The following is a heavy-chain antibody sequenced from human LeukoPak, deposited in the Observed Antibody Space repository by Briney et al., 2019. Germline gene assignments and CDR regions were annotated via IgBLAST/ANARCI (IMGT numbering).Heavy chain of an antibody. V-gene: IGHV3-33*01. J-gene: IGHJ5*02. CDR2: IWCDGSNK. CDR3: ARNLRPITMVRGVIIPVFDP. CDR1: GFTFSSYG. D-gene: IGHD3-10*01. Sequence: GGSLRLSCAASGFTFSSYGMHWVRQAPGKGLEWVAVIWCDGSNKYCADSVKGRFTISRDNSKNTLYLQMNSLRAEDTAVYYCARNLRPITMVRGVIIPVFDPWGQGTLVTVSS.